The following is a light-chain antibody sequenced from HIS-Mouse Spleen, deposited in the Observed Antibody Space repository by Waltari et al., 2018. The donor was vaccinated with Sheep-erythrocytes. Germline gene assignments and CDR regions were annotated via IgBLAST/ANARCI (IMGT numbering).Light chain of an antibody. Sequence: QSALTQPPSASGSPGQSVPISCTGTSSHVGGYNYVSWYQQHPDKAPKLMIYEVSKRPSGVPDRFSGSKSGNTASLTVSGLQAEDEADYYCSSYAGSNNWVFGGGTKLTVL. V-gene: IGLV2-8*01. CDR3: SSYAGSNNWV. J-gene: IGLJ3*02. CDR2: EVS. CDR1: SSHVGGYNY.